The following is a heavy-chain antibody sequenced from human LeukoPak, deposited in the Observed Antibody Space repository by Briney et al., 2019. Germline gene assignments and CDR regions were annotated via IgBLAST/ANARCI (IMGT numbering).Heavy chain of an antibody. D-gene: IGHD6-13*01. V-gene: IGHV4-34*01. CDR3: ARILAAAPSYYYYYMDV. CDR2: INHSGST. Sequence: SEPLSLTCAVYGGSFSGYYWSWIRQPPGKGLEWIGEINHSGSTNYNPSLKSRVTISVDTSKNQFSLKLSSVTAADTAVYYCARILAAAPSYYYYYMDVWGKGTTVTVSS. CDR1: GGSFSGYY. J-gene: IGHJ6*03.